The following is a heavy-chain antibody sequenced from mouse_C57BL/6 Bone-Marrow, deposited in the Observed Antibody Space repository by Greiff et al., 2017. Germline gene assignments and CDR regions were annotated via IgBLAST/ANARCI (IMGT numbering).Heavy chain of an antibody. Sequence: EVQLQQSGPVLVKPGASVKMSCKASGYTFTDYYMNWVKQSHGKSLELIGVINPYNGGTSYNQKFKGKATLTVDKSSSTAYMELNSLTSEDSAVYYCARFGGRYDYFAWFAYWGQGTLVTVSA. V-gene: IGHV1-19*01. D-gene: IGHD2-4*01. CDR1: GYTFTDYY. CDR2: INPYNGGT. J-gene: IGHJ3*01. CDR3: ARFGGRYDYFAWFAY.